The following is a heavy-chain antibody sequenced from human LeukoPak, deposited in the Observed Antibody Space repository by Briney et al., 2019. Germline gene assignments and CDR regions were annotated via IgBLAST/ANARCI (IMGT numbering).Heavy chain of an antibody. CDR3: ARHYYYGSGTYSYFDY. CDR2: IYPDDSNT. D-gene: IGHD3-10*01. Sequence: GESLKISCKGSGYSFTNYWIGWVRQMPGKGLEWMGIIYPDDSNTRYSPSFQGQVTISADKSINTAYLQWSSLKASDTAMYYCARHYYYGSGTYSYFDYWGQGTLVTVSS. CDR1: GYSFTNYW. V-gene: IGHV5-51*01. J-gene: IGHJ4*02.